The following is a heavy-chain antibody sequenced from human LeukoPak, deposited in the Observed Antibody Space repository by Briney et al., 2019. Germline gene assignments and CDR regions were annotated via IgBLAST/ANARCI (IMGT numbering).Heavy chain of an antibody. J-gene: IGHJ4*02. CDR1: GFTFSSYA. D-gene: IGHD2-2*01. CDR3: AKDPPAGGVVVPAAISDY. V-gene: IGHV3-23*01. CDR2: ISGSGGST. Sequence: GGSLRLSCAASGFTFSSYAMSWVRQAPGKGLEWVSAISGSGGSTYYADSVKGRFTISRDNSKSTLYLQMNSLRAEDTAVYYCAKDPPAGGVVVPAAISDYWGQGTLVTVSS.